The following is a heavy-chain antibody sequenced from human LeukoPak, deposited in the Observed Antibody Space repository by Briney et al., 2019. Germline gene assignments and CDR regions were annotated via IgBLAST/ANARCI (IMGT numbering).Heavy chain of an antibody. CDR3: ARAVAGPNWFDP. J-gene: IGHJ5*02. V-gene: IGHV3-74*01. CDR2: INSDGSST. Sequence: PGGSLRLSCAASGFTFSSYWMHWVRQAPGKGLVWVSRINSDGSSTSYADSVKGRFTISRDNAKNTLYLQMNSLRAEDTAVYYCARAVAGPNWFDPWGQGTLVTVSS. CDR1: GFTFSSYW. D-gene: IGHD6-19*01.